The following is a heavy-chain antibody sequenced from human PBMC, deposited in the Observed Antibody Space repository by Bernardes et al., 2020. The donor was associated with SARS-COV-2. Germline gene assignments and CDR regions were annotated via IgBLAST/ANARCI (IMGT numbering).Heavy chain of an antibody. CDR1: GFTFRNYG. CDR2: VSYDGSSK. D-gene: IGHD6-19*01. Sequence: GSPRLSCRVSGFTFRNYGTHWVRQAPGKGLEWVAGVSYDGSSKYYGDSVRGRVTIFRDNSENTLYLQMNSLTAEDTALYYCAKDRGSGCYGGEDYWGQGTLVTVSS. CDR3: AKDRGSGCYGGEDY. J-gene: IGHJ4*02. V-gene: IGHV3-30*18.